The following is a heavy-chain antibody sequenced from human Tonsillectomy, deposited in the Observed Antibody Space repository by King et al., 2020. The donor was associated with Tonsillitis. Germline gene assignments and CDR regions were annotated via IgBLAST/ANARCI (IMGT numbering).Heavy chain of an antibody. CDR2: ISGDAGST. CDR3: AKQPLWFGEFSD. CDR1: GFTFSSYG. Sequence: VQLVESGGGLVQPGGSLRLSCAASGFTFSSYGMSWVRQAPGKGLEWVSAISGDAGSTYFADSVKGRFTISRDNSKNTLYLQMNSLRAEDTALYYCAKQPLWFGEFSDWGQGTLVTVSS. J-gene: IGHJ4*02. V-gene: IGHV3-23*04. D-gene: IGHD3-10*01.